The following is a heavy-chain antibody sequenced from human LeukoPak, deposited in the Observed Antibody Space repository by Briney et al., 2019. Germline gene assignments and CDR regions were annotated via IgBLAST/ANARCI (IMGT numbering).Heavy chain of an antibody. D-gene: IGHD1-26*01. J-gene: IGHJ3*02. V-gene: IGHV3-30-3*01. Sequence: PGGSLRLSCAASGFTFSSYAMHWVRQAPGKGLEWVAVISYDGSNKYYADSVKGRFTISRDNSKNTLYLQMNSLRAEDTAVYYCARRESDAFGIWGQGTMVTVSS. CDR1: GFTFSSYA. CDR3: ARRESDAFGI. CDR2: ISYDGSNK.